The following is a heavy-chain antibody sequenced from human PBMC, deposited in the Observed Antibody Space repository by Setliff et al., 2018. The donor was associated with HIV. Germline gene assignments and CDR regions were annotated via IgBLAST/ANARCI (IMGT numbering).Heavy chain of an antibody. CDR1: GGTFSSYA. CDR3: ATLSTSCSSTSCYYFDN. J-gene: IGHJ4*02. CDR2: VDPEDDET. D-gene: IGHD2-2*01. V-gene: IGHV1-69-2*01. Sequence: ASVKVSCKASGGTFSSYAISWVRQAPGQGLEWMGRVDPEDDETLFAENFQGRVTITADTSTDTAYMELTSLRSEDTAVYYCATLSTSCSSTSCYYFDNWGQGTLVTVSS.